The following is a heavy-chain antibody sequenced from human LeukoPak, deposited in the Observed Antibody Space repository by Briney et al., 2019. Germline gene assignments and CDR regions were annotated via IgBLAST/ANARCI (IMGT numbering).Heavy chain of an antibody. CDR1: GFTFDDYA. Sequence: PGGSLRLSCAASGFTFDDYAMHWVRQAPGKGLEWVSLISWDGGSTYYADSVKGRFTISRDNSKNSLYLQMNSLRAEDTALYYCAKDHCSSTSCYADYWGQGILVTVSS. D-gene: IGHD2-2*01. CDR2: ISWDGGST. J-gene: IGHJ4*02. V-gene: IGHV3-43D*04. CDR3: AKDHCSSTSCYADY.